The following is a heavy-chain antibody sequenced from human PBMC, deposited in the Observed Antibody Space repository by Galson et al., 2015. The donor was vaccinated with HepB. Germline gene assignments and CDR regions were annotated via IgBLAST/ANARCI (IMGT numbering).Heavy chain of an antibody. CDR2: LIPIFATA. CDR1: GGTFSTYA. J-gene: IGHJ5*02. D-gene: IGHD2-2*01. V-gene: IGHV1-69*13. CDR3: ASSCSRTNCYLSLDYWFDP. Sequence: SVKVSCKASGGTFSTYAINWVRQAPGQGLEWMGGLIPIFATAKYAQKFQGRVAITADESTNTAYMELSGLRSGDTAVYYCASSCSRTNCYLSLDYWFDPWGQGTLVTVSS.